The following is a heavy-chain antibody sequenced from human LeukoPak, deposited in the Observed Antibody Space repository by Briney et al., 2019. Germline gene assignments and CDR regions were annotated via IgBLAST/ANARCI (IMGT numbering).Heavy chain of an antibody. CDR2: ISGSNGNT. D-gene: IGHD1-26*01. Sequence: ASVKVSCKASGYTFTRYGMSWVRQAPGQGLEWMGWISGSNGNTNYAQKLQGRVTMTTDTSTDTAYMELRSLRSDDAAVYYCARSGRGTYYYFDYWGQGTLVTVSS. CDR1: GYTFTRYG. J-gene: IGHJ4*02. CDR3: ARSGRGTYYYFDY. V-gene: IGHV1-18*01.